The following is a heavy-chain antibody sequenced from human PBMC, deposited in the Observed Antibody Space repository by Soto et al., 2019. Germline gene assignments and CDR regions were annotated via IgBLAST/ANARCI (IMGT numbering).Heavy chain of an antibody. Sequence: QVQLQESGPGLMNPSGTLSLTCAVSGGSISSSKWWSWVRQPPGKGLEWIGEIYHSGSTNYNPSLKSRVTISVDKSKNQFSLKLSSVTAADTAVYYCASKDYGDYGWFDPWGQGTLVTVSS. J-gene: IGHJ5*02. V-gene: IGHV4-4*02. D-gene: IGHD4-17*01. CDR1: GGSISSSKW. CDR3: ASKDYGDYGWFDP. CDR2: IYHSGST.